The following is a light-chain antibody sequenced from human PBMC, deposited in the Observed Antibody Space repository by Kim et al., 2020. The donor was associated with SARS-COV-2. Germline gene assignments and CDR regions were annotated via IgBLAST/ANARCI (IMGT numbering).Light chain of an antibody. CDR3: VQGRHWAVT. J-gene: IGKJ4*02. V-gene: IGKV2-30*01. CDR2: KGS. CDR1: QSVGSREGKIY. Sequence: PTSIAWRYSQSVGSREGKIYVNWFHQRTGESPRRLICKGSNRDSGVPDRGRGSGSGTDFTLQISRVETEEVGVYNCVQGRHWAVTFGAGRKVEIK.